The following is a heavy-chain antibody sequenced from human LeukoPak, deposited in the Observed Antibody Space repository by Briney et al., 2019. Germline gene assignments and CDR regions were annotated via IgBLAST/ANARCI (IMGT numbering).Heavy chain of an antibody. J-gene: IGHJ6*03. CDR3: ARRTGYNYYYMDV. Sequence: GASVKVSCKASGYICTQYGIIWVRQAPGQGLEWMASISTYSGNTDYAQNLQDRVTMTTDTSTSTAYMELRSLRFDDTAVYYCARRTGYNYYYMDVWGQGTTVAVSS. CDR1: GYICTQYG. D-gene: IGHD3/OR15-3a*01. V-gene: IGHV1-18*01. CDR2: ISTYSGNT.